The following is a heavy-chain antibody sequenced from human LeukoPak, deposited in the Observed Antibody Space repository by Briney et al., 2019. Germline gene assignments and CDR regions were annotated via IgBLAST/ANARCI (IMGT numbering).Heavy chain of an antibody. V-gene: IGHV3-30*03. CDR2: ISYDGSNK. Sequence: GGSLRLSCAASGFTFSSYGIHWVRQAPGKGLEWVAVISYDGSNKFYADSVKGRFTISRDNSKNTLYLQMNSLRAEDTAVYYCARSEWLLHYFDYWGQGTLVTVSS. CDR3: ARSEWLLHYFDY. CDR1: GFTFSSYG. D-gene: IGHD3-3*01. J-gene: IGHJ4*02.